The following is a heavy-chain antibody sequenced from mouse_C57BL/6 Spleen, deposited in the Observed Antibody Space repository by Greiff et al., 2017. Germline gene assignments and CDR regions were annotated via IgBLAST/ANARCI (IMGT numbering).Heavy chain of an antibody. J-gene: IGHJ4*01. CDR3: AKGAYPYAMDY. Sequence: VQLQQSGPELVKPGASVKISCKASGYSFTGYYMHWVKQSSEKSLEWIGEINPSTGGTSYNQKFKGKATLTVDKSSSTAYMQLKRLTSEDSAVYYCAKGAYPYAMDYWGQGTSVTVSS. CDR2: INPSTGGT. CDR1: GYSFTGYY. V-gene: IGHV1-43*01. D-gene: IGHD2-10*01.